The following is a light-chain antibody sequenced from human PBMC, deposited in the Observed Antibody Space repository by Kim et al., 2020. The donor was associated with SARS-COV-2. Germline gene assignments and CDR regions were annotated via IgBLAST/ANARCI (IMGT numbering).Light chain of an antibody. CDR3: QQYASSVET. CDR2: GAS. Sequence: SPGDRATLSCMASQSVTSSKLAWYQQKPGQAPRLLIYGASSRATGIPDRFSGSGSGTDFTLIISRLEPEDFAVYYCQQYASSVETFGQGTKVEIK. V-gene: IGKV3-20*01. CDR1: QSVTSSK. J-gene: IGKJ1*01.